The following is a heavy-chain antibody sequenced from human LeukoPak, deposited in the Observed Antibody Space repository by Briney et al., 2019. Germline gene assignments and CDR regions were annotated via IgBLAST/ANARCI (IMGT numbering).Heavy chain of an antibody. J-gene: IGHJ4*02. CDR3: ARDPGAPNYDILTCYPYYFDY. CDR2: IYTSGST. Sequence: SETLSLTCTVSGGSISSGSYYWSWIRQPAGKGLEWIVRIYTSGSTNYNPSLKRRVTISVETAKNQFSLKLRAVTAAEPAVYYCARDPGAPNYDILTCYPYYFDYWGQGTLVTVSS. CDR1: GGSISSGSYY. V-gene: IGHV4-61*02. D-gene: IGHD3-9*01.